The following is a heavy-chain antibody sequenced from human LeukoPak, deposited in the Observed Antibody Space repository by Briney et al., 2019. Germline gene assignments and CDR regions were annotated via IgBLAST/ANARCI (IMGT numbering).Heavy chain of an antibody. J-gene: IGHJ3*02. D-gene: IGHD5-24*01. CDR1: GFTFSNAW. Sequence: GRSLRLCCAASGFTFSNAWMSWARRAPGKGLEWVGRIKSKTDGGTTDYAAPVKGRFTISRDDSKNTLYLQMNSLKTEDTAVYYCTTEMAKGAFDIWGQGTMVTVSS. CDR3: TTEMAKGAFDI. V-gene: IGHV3-15*01. CDR2: IKSKTDGGTT.